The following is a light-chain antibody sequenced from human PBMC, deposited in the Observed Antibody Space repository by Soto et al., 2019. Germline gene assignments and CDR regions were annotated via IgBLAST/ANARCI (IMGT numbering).Light chain of an antibody. CDR2: DVS. V-gene: IGLV2-14*03. CDR1: RTDVADGYDY. CDR3: TSSTSGTPFYV. J-gene: IGLJ1*01. Sequence: QSALTQPASVSGSPGQSIAISCTGVRTDVADGYDYVSWYQQHPGQAPQLIIYDVSNRPSGVSDRFSGSKSGNTASLTISGLQAEDEAEYYCTSSTSGTPFYVFGTGTKVPVL.